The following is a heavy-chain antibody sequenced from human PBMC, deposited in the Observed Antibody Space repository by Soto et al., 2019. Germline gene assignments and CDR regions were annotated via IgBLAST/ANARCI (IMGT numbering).Heavy chain of an antibody. Sequence: GGSLRLSCAASGFTFSDYYMSWIRQAPGKGLEWVSYISSSGSTIYYADSVKGRFTISRDNAKNSLYLQMNSLRAEDTAVYYCAREDLGDYYYGSGSYGAFDIWGQGTMVTVSS. CDR3: AREDLGDYYYGSGSYGAFDI. V-gene: IGHV3-11*01. CDR2: ISSSGSTI. D-gene: IGHD3-10*01. CDR1: GFTFSDYY. J-gene: IGHJ3*02.